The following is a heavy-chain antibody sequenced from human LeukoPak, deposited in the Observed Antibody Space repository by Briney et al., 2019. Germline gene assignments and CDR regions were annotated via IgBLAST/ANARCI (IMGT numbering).Heavy chain of an antibody. CDR3: ARDYCGGDCYLDNWFDP. CDR1: GGSISSGSYY. CDR2: IYTSGST. J-gene: IGHJ5*02. V-gene: IGHV4-61*02. D-gene: IGHD2-21*01. Sequence: SETLSLTCTVSGGSISSGSYYWRWLRQPAGKGLEWIGRIYTSGSTNYNPSLKGRVTISVDTSKNQFSLKLSSVTAADTAVYYCARDYCGGDCYLDNWFDPWGQGTLGTVSS.